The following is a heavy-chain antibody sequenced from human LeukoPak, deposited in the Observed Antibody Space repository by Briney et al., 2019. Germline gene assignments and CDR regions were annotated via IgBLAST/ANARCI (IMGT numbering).Heavy chain of an antibody. Sequence: PGGSLRLSCAASGFTFSSYAMSWVRQAPGKGLEWVSYISSSGSTIYYADSVKGRFTISRDNAKNSLYLQMNSLRAEDTAVYYCARDPYSSSWYAHYYYYMDVWGKGTTVTISS. D-gene: IGHD6-13*01. CDR2: ISSSGSTI. CDR1: GFTFSSYA. V-gene: IGHV3-48*01. J-gene: IGHJ6*03. CDR3: ARDPYSSSWYAHYYYYMDV.